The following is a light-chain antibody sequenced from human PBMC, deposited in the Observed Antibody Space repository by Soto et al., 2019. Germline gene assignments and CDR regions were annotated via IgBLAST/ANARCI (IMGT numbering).Light chain of an antibody. CDR3: HHYGRSPIFI. Sequence: EVVLTQSPGTLSLSAGERATLSCRASQSVASDHLAWYQQKPGQAPRLLIYAASTRAAGIPDRFSGSGSGTDFTLTISRLEPEDFGVFFCHHYGRSPIFIFGPGTTVDMK. J-gene: IGKJ3*01. V-gene: IGKV3-20*01. CDR1: QSVASDH. CDR2: AAS.